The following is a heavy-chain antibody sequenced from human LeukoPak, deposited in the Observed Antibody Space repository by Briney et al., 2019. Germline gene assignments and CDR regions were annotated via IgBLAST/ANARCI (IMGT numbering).Heavy chain of an antibody. Sequence: ASVKVSCKASGYTFTNYAMNWVRQAPGQGLEWMGIINPSGGSTSYAQKFQGRLTMTRDMSTSTVYMELSSLRSEDTAVYYCASLAGGNSESSDAFDIWGQGTMVTVSS. J-gene: IGHJ3*02. CDR3: ASLAGGNSESSDAFDI. V-gene: IGHV1-46*01. CDR2: INPSGGST. D-gene: IGHD4-23*01. CDR1: GYTFTNYA.